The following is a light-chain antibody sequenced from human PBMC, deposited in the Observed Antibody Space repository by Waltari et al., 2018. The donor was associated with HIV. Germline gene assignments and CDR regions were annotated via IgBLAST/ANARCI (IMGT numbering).Light chain of an antibody. CDR3: SSYATTNNFYVL. Sequence: QSALTQPPSASGSPVQSVTISCTGTSSYIGCYNYVSWYQQHPAKAPKIIMTEVTKRPSGVPDRFSGSKSGHTASLTVSGLQAEDEAPYYCSSYATTNNFYVLFGGGTELTVL. CDR1: SSYIGCYNY. CDR2: EVT. J-gene: IGLJ2*01. V-gene: IGLV2-8*01.